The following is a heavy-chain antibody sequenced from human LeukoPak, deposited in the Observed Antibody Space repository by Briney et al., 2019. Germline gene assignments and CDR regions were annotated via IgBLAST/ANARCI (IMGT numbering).Heavy chain of an antibody. V-gene: IGHV3-23*01. CDR3: AKDQRGGYGVFSPFDY. CDR1: GFTFSSYA. J-gene: IGHJ4*02. D-gene: IGHD5-12*01. CDR2: ICGSGGST. Sequence: GGSLRLSCAASGFTFSSYAMSGVRQAPGKGREWVSGICGSGGSTYYADSVKGRFTISRDNSKNTLYLQMNSLRAEDTAVYYCAKDQRGGYGVFSPFDYWGQGTLVTVSS.